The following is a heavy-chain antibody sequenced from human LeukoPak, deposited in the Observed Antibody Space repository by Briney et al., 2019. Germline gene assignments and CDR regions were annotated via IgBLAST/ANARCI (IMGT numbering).Heavy chain of an antibody. CDR2: ISGSGGST. CDR3: AKASSQYSSGWYRGYFDY. Sequence: PGGSLRLSCAASGFTFSSYAMSWVRQAPGKGLEWVSAISGSGGSTYYADSVKGRFTISRDNSKNTLYLQMNSLRAEDTAVYYCAKASSQYSSGWYRGYFDYWGQGTLVTVSS. D-gene: IGHD6-19*01. J-gene: IGHJ4*02. CDR1: GFTFSSYA. V-gene: IGHV3-23*01.